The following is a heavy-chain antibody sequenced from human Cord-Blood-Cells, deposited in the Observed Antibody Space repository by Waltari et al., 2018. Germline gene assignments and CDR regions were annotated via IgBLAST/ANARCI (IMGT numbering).Heavy chain of an antibody. CDR3: ARVNYYGSGSYTIDY. CDR2: IKHSVSS. V-gene: IGHV4-34*01. D-gene: IGHD3-10*01. Sequence: QVQLQQWGAGLLKPSETLSLTCAVYGGSFSGYYWSWIRQPPGKGLEWIGEIKHSVSSNHNPSLKSRVTISVDTSKNQVFLKLSSVTAAGTAVYYCARVNYYGSGSYTIDYWGQGTLVTVSS. CDR1: GGSFSGYY. J-gene: IGHJ4*02.